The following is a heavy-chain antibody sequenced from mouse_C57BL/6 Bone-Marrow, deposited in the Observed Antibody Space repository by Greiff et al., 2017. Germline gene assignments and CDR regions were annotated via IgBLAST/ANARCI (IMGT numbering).Heavy chain of an antibody. V-gene: IGHV14-4*01. Sequence: VQLQQSGAELVRPGASVKLSCTASGFNIKDDYMHWVKQRPEQGLEWIGWIDPENGDTEYASKFQGKATITADTSSNTAYLQLSSRTSEDTAVYYCTPTTVVDFDYWGQGTTLTVSS. J-gene: IGHJ2*01. CDR2: IDPENGDT. CDR1: GFNIKDDY. CDR3: TPTTVVDFDY. D-gene: IGHD1-1*01.